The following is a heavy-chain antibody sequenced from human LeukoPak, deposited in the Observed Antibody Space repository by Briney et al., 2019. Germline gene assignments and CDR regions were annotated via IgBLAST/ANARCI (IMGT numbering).Heavy chain of an antibody. D-gene: IGHD3-3*01. J-gene: IGHJ4*02. CDR2: ISSSSSYI. CDR3: ARGFLEWNPDY. CDR1: GFTFSSYS. Sequence: GGSLRLSCAASGFTFSSYSMNWVRQAPGKGLEWVSSISSSSSYIYYADSVKGRFTISRDNAKNSLYLQMNSPRAEDTAVYYCARGFLEWNPDYWGQGTLVTVSS. V-gene: IGHV3-21*01.